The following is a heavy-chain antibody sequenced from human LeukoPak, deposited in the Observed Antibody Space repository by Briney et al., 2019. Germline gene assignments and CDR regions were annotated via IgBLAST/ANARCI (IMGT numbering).Heavy chain of an antibody. Sequence: SETLSLTCTVSGGSISSYYRGWIRQPAGKGLEWTGRIYTSGSTKYNPSLKSRVTMSIDTSKNQFSLKLSSVTAADTAVYYCARDRSLGELTTESPSFDYWGQGTLVTASS. CDR2: IYTSGST. CDR3: ARDRSLGELTTESPSFDY. J-gene: IGHJ4*02. V-gene: IGHV4-4*07. D-gene: IGHD3-16*01. CDR1: GGSISSYY.